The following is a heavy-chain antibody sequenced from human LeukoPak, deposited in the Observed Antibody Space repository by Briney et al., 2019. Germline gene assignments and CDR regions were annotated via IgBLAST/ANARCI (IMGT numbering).Heavy chain of an antibody. CDR2: IYSGGST. V-gene: IGHV3-66*01. D-gene: IGHD3-16*01. CDR3: ARKTDHRAGGDY. Sequence: GGSLTLSCAASGFSFSNYGMSWFRQAPGKGLEWVSFIYSGGSTYYADSVKGRFTISRDNSKNTLYLQMNSLRAEDTAVYYCARKTDHRAGGDYWGQGTLVTVSS. CDR1: GFSFSNYG. J-gene: IGHJ4*02.